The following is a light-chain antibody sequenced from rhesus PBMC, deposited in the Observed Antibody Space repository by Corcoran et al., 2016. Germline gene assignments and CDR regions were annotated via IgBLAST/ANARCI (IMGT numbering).Light chain of an antibody. Sequence: DIQMTQSPSSLSASVGDKVIITCHASQDIRTWLAWYQQKPGKPPKPLIYAASSLQSGVPSRFSGSGSGADYTLTINSRQPENFAIDFCQQYDDLPYSFGLGPKVEIK. CDR1: QDIRTW. CDR2: AAS. CDR3: QQYDDLPYS. J-gene: IGKJ2*01. V-gene: IGKV1-19*01.